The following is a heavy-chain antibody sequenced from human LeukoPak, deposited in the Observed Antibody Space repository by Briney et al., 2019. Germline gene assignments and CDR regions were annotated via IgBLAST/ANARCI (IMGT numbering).Heavy chain of an antibody. CDR3: ARFVRNSSGLFYFDY. CDR2: ILASGST. D-gene: IGHD3-22*01. Sequence: SETLSLTCTVSGDSISSYYWNWIRQPPGKGLEWIGYILASGSTNYNPSLESRVTASVDTSKNQFSLKLSSVTAADTAVYYCARFVRNSSGLFYFDYWGQGTLVTVSS. V-gene: IGHV4-4*09. J-gene: IGHJ4*02. CDR1: GDSISSYY.